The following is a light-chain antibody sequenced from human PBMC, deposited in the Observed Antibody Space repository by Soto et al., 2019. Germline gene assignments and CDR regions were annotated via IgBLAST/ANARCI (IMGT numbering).Light chain of an antibody. Sequence: DIQMTQSPSTLSASVGDRVTITCRASQSISSWLAWYQQKPGKAPKLLSYKASSLESGVPSRFSGSGSGTEFTLTISSLQPDDFATYYCQQYNNYPWTFGQGPKVEIK. CDR1: QSISSW. CDR2: KAS. J-gene: IGKJ1*01. V-gene: IGKV1-5*03. CDR3: QQYNNYPWT.